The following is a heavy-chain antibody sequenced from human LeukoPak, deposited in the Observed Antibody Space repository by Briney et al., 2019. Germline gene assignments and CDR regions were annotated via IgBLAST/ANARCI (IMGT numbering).Heavy chain of an antibody. Sequence: PGGSLRLSCAASGFTFSDYYMSWIRQAPGKGLEWVSYISSSGSTIYYADSVKGRFTISRDNAKNSLYLQMNSLRAEDTAVYYCARYGSSWHLYYYYYYYMDVWGKGTTVTISS. CDR2: ISSSGSTI. CDR1: GFTFSDYY. D-gene: IGHD6-13*01. CDR3: ARYGSSWHLYYYYYYYMDV. J-gene: IGHJ6*03. V-gene: IGHV3-11*01.